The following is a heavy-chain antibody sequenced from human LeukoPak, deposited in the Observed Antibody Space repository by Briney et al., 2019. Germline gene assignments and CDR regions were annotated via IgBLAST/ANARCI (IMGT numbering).Heavy chain of an antibody. CDR2: ISGSGGST. CDR3: AVGIAAAGPYYYGMDV. J-gene: IGHJ6*02. D-gene: IGHD6-13*01. V-gene: IGHV3-23*01. Sequence: PGGSLRLSCAASGFTFSSYAMSWVRQAPGKGLEWVSAISGSGGSTYYADSVKGLFTISRDNSKNTLYLQMNSLRAEDTAVYYCAVGIAAAGPYYYGMDVWGQGTTVTVSS. CDR1: GFTFSSYA.